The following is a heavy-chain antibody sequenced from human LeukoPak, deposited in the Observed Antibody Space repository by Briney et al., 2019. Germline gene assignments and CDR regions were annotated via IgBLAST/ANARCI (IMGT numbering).Heavy chain of an antibody. CDR3: AKDHGDYDAFDI. V-gene: IGHV3-23*01. CDR1: GFTFSSYA. CDR2: ISGSGGST. J-gene: IGHJ3*02. D-gene: IGHD4-17*01. Sequence: PGGSLRLSCAASGFTFSSYAMSWVRQAPGKGLEWVSAISGSGGSTYYADYVKGRFTISRDNSKNPLYLQMNSLRAEDTAVYYCAKDHGDYDAFDIWGQGTMVTVSS.